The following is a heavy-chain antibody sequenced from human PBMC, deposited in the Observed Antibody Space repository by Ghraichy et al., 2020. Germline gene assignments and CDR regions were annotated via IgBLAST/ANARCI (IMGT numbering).Heavy chain of an antibody. J-gene: IGHJ4*02. CDR1: GGSFSGYY. CDR2: IDRSGYT. V-gene: IGHV4-34*01. CDR3: ARASSSYDNSGWYKEAGQVTY. D-gene: IGHD6-19*01. Sequence: SETLSLTCAVFGGSFSGYYWSWIRQSPGKGLEWIGDIDRSGYTNYNPSLRSRFTISLDTSKNQFSLRLTSVTAADTAVYYCARASSSYDNSGWYKEAGQVTYGGQGTRVTVSS.